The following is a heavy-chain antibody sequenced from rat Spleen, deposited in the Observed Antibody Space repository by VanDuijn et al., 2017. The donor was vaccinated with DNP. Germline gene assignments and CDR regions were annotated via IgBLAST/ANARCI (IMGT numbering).Heavy chain of an antibody. CDR2: ISASGGAV. D-gene: IGHD4-3*01. Sequence: EVQLVESGGGLVQPGRSLKLSCAASGFTFSNYDMAWVRQAPTKGLEWVASISASGGAVYYRDSVKGRFTVSRDNAKSTLYLQMDSLRSEDTATYYCARQIRGDYWGQGVMVTVSS. CDR1: GFTFSNYD. CDR3: ARQIRGDY. J-gene: IGHJ2*01. V-gene: IGHV5-25*01.